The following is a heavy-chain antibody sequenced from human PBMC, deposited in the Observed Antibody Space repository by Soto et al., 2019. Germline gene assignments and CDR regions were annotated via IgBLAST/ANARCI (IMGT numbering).Heavy chain of an antibody. CDR2: IYASGST. D-gene: IGHD3-22*01. V-gene: IGHV4-4*07. Sequence: QVQLQESGPGLVKPSETLSLTCTVSGGSISNYYWSWIRQPAGKGLEWIGRIYASGSTNYNPSLKSRVPMSVDTSKNQFSLKLSSVTAADTSVYYSARGYYDSSGYLFDYLGQGTLVSVSS. CDR3: ARGYYDSSGYLFDY. J-gene: IGHJ4*02. CDR1: GGSISNYY.